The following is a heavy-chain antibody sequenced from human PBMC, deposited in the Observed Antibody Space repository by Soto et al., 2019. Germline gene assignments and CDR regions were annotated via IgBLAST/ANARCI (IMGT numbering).Heavy chain of an antibody. Sequence: GSLRLTCAASGXIIENFCMSWVRQAPGRGLEWISSISGSGFKKYYADSVKGRFTISIDNSKSTVYLELNNLSAEDTAVYHCAKNQGVELVPLATVDWFDPWGQGSVVTVSS. J-gene: IGHJ5*02. CDR3: AKNQGVELVPLATVDWFDP. V-gene: IGHV3-23*01. D-gene: IGHD1-26*01. CDR1: GXIIENFC. CDR2: ISGSGFKK.